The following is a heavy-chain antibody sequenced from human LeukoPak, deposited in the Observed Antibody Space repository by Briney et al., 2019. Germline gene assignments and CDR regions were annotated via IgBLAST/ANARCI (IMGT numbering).Heavy chain of an antibody. V-gene: IGHV3-21*01. Sequence: PGGSLRLSCAASGFTFSSYSMNWVRQAPGKGLEWVSSISSSSSYIYYADSVKGRFTISRDNAKNSLYLQMNSLRAEDMAVYYCAREAYSSGWYRGFPFDYWGQGTLVTVSS. CDR3: AREAYSSGWYRGFPFDY. CDR2: ISSSSSYI. J-gene: IGHJ4*02. D-gene: IGHD6-19*01. CDR1: GFTFSSYS.